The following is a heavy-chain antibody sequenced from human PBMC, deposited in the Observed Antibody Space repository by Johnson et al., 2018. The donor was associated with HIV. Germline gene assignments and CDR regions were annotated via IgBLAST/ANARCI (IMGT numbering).Heavy chain of an antibody. V-gene: IGHV3-30*14. Sequence: VQLVESGGGVVQPGRSLRLSCAASGFTFSSYAMHWVRQAPGKGLEWVAVISYDGSNKYYADSVRGRFTISRDNSRNTVSLQMIILRPKDTAMYYCASGVTARAPLLIWGQGTMVTVSS. J-gene: IGHJ3*02. CDR2: ISYDGSNK. CDR3: ASGVTARAPLLI. CDR1: GFTFSSYA. D-gene: IGHD6-6*01.